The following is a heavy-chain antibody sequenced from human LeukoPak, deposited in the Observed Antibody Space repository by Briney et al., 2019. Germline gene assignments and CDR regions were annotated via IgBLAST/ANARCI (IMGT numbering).Heavy chain of an antibody. CDR1: GYTYTSYY. D-gene: IGHD2-8*01. J-gene: IGHJ5*02. V-gene: IGHV1-46*01. Sequence: GASVKVSCKASGYTYTSYYMHWVRQAPGQGLEWMGIINPSGGSTSYAQKFQGRVTMTTDTSTSTAYMELRSLSSDDTAVYYCARVPCTSSTCVNWFDPWGQGTLVTVSS. CDR3: ARVPCTSSTCVNWFDP. CDR2: INPSGGST.